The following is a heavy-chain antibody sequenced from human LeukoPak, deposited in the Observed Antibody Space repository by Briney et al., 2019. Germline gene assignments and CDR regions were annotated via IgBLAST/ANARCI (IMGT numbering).Heavy chain of an antibody. Sequence: GSLRLSCVASGFSFNIYDMSWFRQAPGKGLEWVSGIRGGGPETYYADSVKGRFSISRDNSKNTLFLQTNGLRAEGSAIYYCVRGIRAPDFWGQGTLVTVSS. CDR1: GFSFNIYD. CDR3: VRGIRAPDF. V-gene: IGHV3-23*01. CDR2: IRGGGPET. J-gene: IGHJ4*02.